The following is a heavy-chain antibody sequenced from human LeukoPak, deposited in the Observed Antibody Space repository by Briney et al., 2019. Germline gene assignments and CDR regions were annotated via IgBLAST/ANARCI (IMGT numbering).Heavy chain of an antibody. D-gene: IGHD2-15*01. CDR1: GFTFSTYW. Sequence: GGSLRLSCAASGFTFSTYWISWVRQAPGKGLEWVANIKQDGSEKYYVDSVKGRFTISRDNAKNSLYLQMNTLRPEDTAVYYCAKGAAAYCSGGSCYSGIPYYYYMDVWGKGSTVTVSS. CDR2: IKQDGSEK. V-gene: IGHV3-7*01. CDR3: AKGAAAYCSGGSCYSGIPYYYYMDV. J-gene: IGHJ6*03.